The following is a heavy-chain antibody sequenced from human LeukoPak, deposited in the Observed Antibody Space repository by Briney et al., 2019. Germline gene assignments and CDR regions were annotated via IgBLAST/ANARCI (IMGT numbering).Heavy chain of an antibody. CDR1: GFTFRSYW. V-gene: IGHV3-7*01. Sequence: GGSLRLSCAASGFTFRSYWMSWVRQARGKGREGVANIKQDGSEKYYVDSVKGRFTISRDNAKNSLYLQMNSLSAEDTAVYYCARDGSSWYLTYYFDYWGQGTLVTVSS. CDR3: ARDGSSWYLTYYFDY. CDR2: IKQDGSEK. D-gene: IGHD6-13*01. J-gene: IGHJ4*02.